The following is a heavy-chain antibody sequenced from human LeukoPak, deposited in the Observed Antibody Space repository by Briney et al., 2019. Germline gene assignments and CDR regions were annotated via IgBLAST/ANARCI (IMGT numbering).Heavy chain of an antibody. CDR1: GYTFTSYD. CDR3: ARMTSRGYDFWSGYKSAYNWNYYYGMDV. D-gene: IGHD3-3*01. V-gene: IGHV1-8*01. J-gene: IGHJ6*02. CDR2: MNPNSGNT. Sequence: GASVKVSCKASGYTFTSYDINWVRQATGQGLEWMGWMNPNSGNTGYAQKFQGRVTMTRNTSISTAYMELSSLRSEDTAVYYCARMTSRGYDFWSGYKSAYNWNYYYGMDVWGQGTTVTVSS.